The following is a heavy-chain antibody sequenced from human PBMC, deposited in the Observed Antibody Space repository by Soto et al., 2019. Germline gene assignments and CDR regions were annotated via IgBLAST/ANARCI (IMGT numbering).Heavy chain of an antibody. CDR1: GFTFSSYS. D-gene: IGHD3-3*01. CDR2: ISSSSSYI. V-gene: IGHV3-21*01. J-gene: IGHJ5*02. CDR3: ARVPVGGTYDFWSGYLGNWFDP. Sequence: GGSLRLSCAASGFTFSSYSMNWVRQAPGKGLEWVSSISSSSSYIYYADSVKGRFTISRDNAKNSLYLQMNSLRAEDTAVYYCARVPVGGTYDFWSGYLGNWFDPWGQGTLVTVSS.